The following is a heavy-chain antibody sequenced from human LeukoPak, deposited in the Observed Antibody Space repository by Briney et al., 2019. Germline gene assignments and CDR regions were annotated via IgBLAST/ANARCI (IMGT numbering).Heavy chain of an antibody. V-gene: IGHV4-61*02. Sequence: PSETLSLTCTVSGGSISSSSYYWSWIRQPAGKGLEWIGRISTGGSTNYNPSLKSRLTMSVDTSKSQFSLNLTSVTAADTAVYYCARSDGGNSRSFDYWGQGTLVTVSS. CDR3: ARSDGGNSRSFDY. CDR2: ISTGGST. D-gene: IGHD4-23*01. CDR1: GGSISSSSYY. J-gene: IGHJ4*02.